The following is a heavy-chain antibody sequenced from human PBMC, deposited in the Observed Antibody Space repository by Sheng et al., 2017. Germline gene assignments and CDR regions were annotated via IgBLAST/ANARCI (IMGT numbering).Heavy chain of an antibody. V-gene: IGHV3-15*01. Sequence: EVQLVDFGGDLVKPGGSLRLSCAASGFTFDSAWMHWVRQTPGKGLEWVGRIKTKESGETTDYATPVKGRFVISRDDSKNMLYLQMYRLKIEDTGIYYCATDGLNHQGSGSYAADYWGHGTQVTVSS. J-gene: IGHJ4*01. CDR3: ATDGLNHQGSGSYAADY. CDR2: IKTKESGETT. D-gene: IGHD3-10*01. CDR1: GFTFDSAW.